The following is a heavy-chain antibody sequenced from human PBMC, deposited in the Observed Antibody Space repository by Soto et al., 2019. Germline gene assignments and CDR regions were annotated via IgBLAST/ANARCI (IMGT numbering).Heavy chain of an antibody. CDR2: IYPGDSDT. D-gene: IGHD3-9*01. Sequence: GESLKISCKGSGYSFTSYWIGWVRQMPGKGLEWMGIIYPGDSDTRYSPSFQGQVTNSADKSISTAYLQRSSLKASDTAMYYCARHSLNYNFLTGYPRPSYYYYGMAVWGQGTTVTVSS. J-gene: IGHJ6*01. CDR1: GYSFTSYW. CDR3: ARHSLNYNFLTGYPRPSYYYYGMAV. V-gene: IGHV5-51*01.